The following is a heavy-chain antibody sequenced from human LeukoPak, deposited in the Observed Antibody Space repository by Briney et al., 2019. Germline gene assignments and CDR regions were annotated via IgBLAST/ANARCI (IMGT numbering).Heavy chain of an antibody. D-gene: IGHD3-22*01. Sequence: GASVKVSCKASGYTFTSYYMHWVRQARGQGLEWMGIINPGGGSTSYAQKFQGRVTMTRDMSTSTVYMELSSLRSEDTAVYYCAREFHYYDSSGYSHRAWYFDLWGRGTLVTVSS. J-gene: IGHJ2*01. CDR2: INPGGGST. CDR3: AREFHYYDSSGYSHRAWYFDL. CDR1: GYTFTSYY. V-gene: IGHV1-46*01.